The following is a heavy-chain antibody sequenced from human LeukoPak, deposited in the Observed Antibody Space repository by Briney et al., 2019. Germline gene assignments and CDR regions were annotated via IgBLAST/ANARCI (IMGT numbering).Heavy chain of an antibody. CDR1: GYTFAAYY. Sequence: ASVKVSCMASGYTFAAYYMHWVRQAPGQGLEWMGWINPYDAKTNYVQKLQGRVTMTTDTSTTTAYMELRSLRSDDTAVYYCARGPGYSSYPQDFDYWGQGTLVIVSS. D-gene: IGHD6-19*01. CDR3: ARGPGYSSYPQDFDY. CDR2: INPYDAKT. V-gene: IGHV1-18*04. J-gene: IGHJ4*02.